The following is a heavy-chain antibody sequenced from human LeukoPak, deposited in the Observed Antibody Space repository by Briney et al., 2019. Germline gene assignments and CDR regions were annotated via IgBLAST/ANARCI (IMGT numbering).Heavy chain of an antibody. CDR1: GYSISSSNW. CDR3: ASRIVGAYHFLGAFDI. V-gene: IGHV4-28*01. Sequence: SDTLSLTCAVSGYSISSSNWWGWIRQPPGKGLEWIGYIYYSGSTNYNPSLKSRVTISVDTSKNQFSLKLSSVTAADTAVYYCASRIVGAYHFLGAFDIWGQGTMVTVSS. J-gene: IGHJ3*02. D-gene: IGHD1-26*01. CDR2: IYYSGST.